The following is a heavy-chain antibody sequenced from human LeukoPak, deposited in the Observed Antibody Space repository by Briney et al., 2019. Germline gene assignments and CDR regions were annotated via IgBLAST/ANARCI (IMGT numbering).Heavy chain of an antibody. CDR2: ISPSGGST. CDR3: ARAGGKGQSGTTGEGMDV. Sequence: ASVKVSCRASGYTFTSYYMHWVRQAPGQGLEWMGIISPSGGSTSYAQKFQGRVTMTRDTSTSTVYMELSSLRSEDTAVYYCARAGGKGQSGTTGEGMDVWGQGTTVTVSS. J-gene: IGHJ6*02. V-gene: IGHV1-46*01. D-gene: IGHD1-1*01. CDR1: GYTFTSYY.